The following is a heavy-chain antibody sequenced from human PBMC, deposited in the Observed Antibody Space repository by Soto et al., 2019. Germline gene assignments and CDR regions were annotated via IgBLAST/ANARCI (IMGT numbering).Heavy chain of an antibody. D-gene: IGHD2-15*01. CDR2: ISGSGGST. J-gene: IGHJ4*02. Sequence: PGGSLRLSCAAPGFTFSSYAISWVRQAPGKGLEWVSAISGSGGSTYYADSVKGRFTISRDNSKNTLYLQMNSLRAEDTAVYYCASHPYCSGGSCYLDYFDYWGQGTLVTVSS. CDR3: ASHPYCSGGSCYLDYFDY. CDR1: GFTFSSYA. V-gene: IGHV3-23*01.